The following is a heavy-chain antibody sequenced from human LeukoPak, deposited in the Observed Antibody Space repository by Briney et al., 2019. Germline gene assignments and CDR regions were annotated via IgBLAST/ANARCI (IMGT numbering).Heavy chain of an antibody. CDR1: GFTFSSYA. CDR3: ARSHYYDSSGYYFVY. CDR2: ISYDGSNK. J-gene: IGHJ4*02. V-gene: IGHV3-30-3*01. D-gene: IGHD3-22*01. Sequence: GRSLRLSCAASGFTFSSYAMHWVRQAPGKGLEWVAVISYDGSNKYYADSVKGRFTISRDNSKNTLYLQMNSLRAEDTAVYYCARSHYYDSSGYYFVYWGQGTLVTVSS.